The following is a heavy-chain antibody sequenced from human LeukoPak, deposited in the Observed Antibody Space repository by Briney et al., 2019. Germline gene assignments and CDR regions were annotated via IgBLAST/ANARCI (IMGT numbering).Heavy chain of an antibody. D-gene: IGHD5-18*01. CDR1: EFTFSDYY. Sequence: GGSLRLSCAASEFTFSDYYMSWIRQAPGKGLEWVSYIDSGGRYINYADSVKGRFAISRDNAKNSLYLQMSSLRDEDTAVYYCARGRYSHGSFFGYYFDHWGQGTLVIVSS. V-gene: IGHV3-11*05. CDR2: IDSGGRYI. J-gene: IGHJ4*02. CDR3: ARGRYSHGSFFGYYFDH.